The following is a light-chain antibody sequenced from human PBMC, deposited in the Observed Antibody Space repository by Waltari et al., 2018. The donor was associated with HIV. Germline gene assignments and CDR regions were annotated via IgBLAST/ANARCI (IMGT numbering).Light chain of an antibody. CDR3: CSYAGRYTWV. CDR1: SSDVGGSNY. CDR2: DVT. V-gene: IGLV2-11*01. Sequence: QSALTQPRSVSGSPGQSVTISCSGTSSDVGGSNYVPWYQQHPGKAPKLMIYDVTERPSGVPDRVSGSKSGNTASLTISGLQADDEADYYCCSYAGRYTWVFGGGTELTVL. J-gene: IGLJ3*02.